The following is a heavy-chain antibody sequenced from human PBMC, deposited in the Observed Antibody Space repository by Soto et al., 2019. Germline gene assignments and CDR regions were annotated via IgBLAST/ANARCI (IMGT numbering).Heavy chain of an antibody. CDR3: AKGIQLWFQDYYYGMDV. V-gene: IGHV3-23*01. Sequence: PGGSLRLSCAASGFTFSSYAMSWVRQAPGKGLEWVSAISGSGGSTYYADSVKGRFTISRDNSKNTLYLQMNSLRAEDTAVYYCAKGIQLWFQDYYYGMDVWGKGTTVTVSS. CDR2: ISGSGGST. CDR1: GFTFSSYA. J-gene: IGHJ6*04. D-gene: IGHD5-18*01.